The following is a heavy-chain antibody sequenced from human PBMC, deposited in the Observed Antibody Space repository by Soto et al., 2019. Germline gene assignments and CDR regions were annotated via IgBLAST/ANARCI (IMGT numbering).Heavy chain of an antibody. J-gene: IGHJ4*02. D-gene: IGHD2-15*01. Sequence: RRLSCAASGFTFSSYAMHWVRQAPGKGLEWVAVISYDGSNKYYADSVKGRFTISRDNSKNTLYLQMNSLRAEDTAVYYCARDRRIVVVVASSLDYWGQGTLVTVS. CDR2: ISYDGSNK. CDR1: GFTFSSYA. CDR3: ARDRRIVVVVASSLDY. V-gene: IGHV3-30-3*01.